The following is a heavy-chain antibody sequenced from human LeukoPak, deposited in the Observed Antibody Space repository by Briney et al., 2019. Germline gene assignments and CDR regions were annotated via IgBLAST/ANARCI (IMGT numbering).Heavy chain of an antibody. CDR3: ARVQGHWQQLVPLTGRYDAFDI. CDR1: GYTFTSYG. D-gene: IGHD6-13*01. J-gene: IGHJ3*02. V-gene: IGHV1-18*01. Sequence: GSSVKVSCKASGYTFTSYGISWVRQAPGQGLEWMGWISAYNGNTNYAQKLQGRVTMTTDTSTSTAYMELRSLRSDDTAVYYCARVQGHWQQLVPLTGRYDAFDIWGQGTMVTVSS. CDR2: ISAYNGNT.